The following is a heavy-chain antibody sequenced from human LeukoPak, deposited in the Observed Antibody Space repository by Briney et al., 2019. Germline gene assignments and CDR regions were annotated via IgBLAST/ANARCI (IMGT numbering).Heavy chain of an antibody. V-gene: IGHV3-74*01. CDR1: GYIFSSYW. CDR3: ARDQGGPAF. D-gene: IGHD2-15*01. CDR2: INSDGSST. J-gene: IGHJ4*02. Sequence: GGSLRLSCTACGYIFSSYWMHRLRLAPGKGLEWVSRINSDGSSTRYADSVKGRFTISRDDAENTLYLQMNSLRAEDTAVYCCARDQGGPAFWGPGTLVTVSS.